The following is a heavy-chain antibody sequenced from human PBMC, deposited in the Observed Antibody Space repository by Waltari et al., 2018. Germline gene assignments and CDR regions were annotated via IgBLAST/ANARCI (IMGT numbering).Heavy chain of an antibody. V-gene: IGHV4-59*11. D-gene: IGHD6-6*01. CDR1: GGSISSHY. CDR3: ARAPGIAARGYFDY. J-gene: IGHJ4*02. CDR2: NYYRGST. Sequence: QVQLQESGPGLVKPSETLSLTCTVSGGSISSHYWSWIRQPPGKGLEWIGYNYYRGSTNINPSLKSRVTISVDTAKNQFSLKLSSVTAADTAVYYCARAPGIAARGYFDYWGQGTLVTVSS.